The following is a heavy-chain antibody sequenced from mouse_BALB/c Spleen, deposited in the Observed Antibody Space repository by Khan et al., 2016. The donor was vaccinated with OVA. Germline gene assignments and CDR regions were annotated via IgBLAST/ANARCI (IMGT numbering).Heavy chain of an antibody. J-gene: IGHJ3*01. CDR3: TRSGYGSFAY. V-gene: IGHV1S81*02. CDR1: GYTFSSYY. Sequence: VQLQQSGAELVKPGASVKLSCKASGYTFSSYYMYWVKQRPGQGLEWIGEINPNNGGTNFNEKFKSKAALTVDKSSTTAYMQLSSLTSEDSAVYYWTRSGYGSFAYWGQGTLVTVST. D-gene: IGHD2-2*01. CDR2: INPNNGGT.